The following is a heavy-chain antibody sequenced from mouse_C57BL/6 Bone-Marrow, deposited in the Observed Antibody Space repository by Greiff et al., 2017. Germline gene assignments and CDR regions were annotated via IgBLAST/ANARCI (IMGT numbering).Heavy chain of an antibody. CDR3: ARQELGRLFAY. Sequence: QVQLQQSGAELVRPGTSVKLSCKASGYTFTSYWMHWVKQRPGQGLEWIGVIDPSDSYTNYNQKFKGKATLTVDTSSSTAYMQLSSLTSEDSAVYCCARQELGRLFAYWGQGTLVTVSA. CDR1: GYTFTSYW. D-gene: IGHD4-1*01. V-gene: IGHV1-59*01. CDR2: IDPSDSYT. J-gene: IGHJ3*01.